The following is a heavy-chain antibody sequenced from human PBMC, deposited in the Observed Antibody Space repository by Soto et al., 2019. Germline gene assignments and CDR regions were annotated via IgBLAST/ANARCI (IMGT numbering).Heavy chain of an antibody. Sequence: PSETLSLTCAVSGGSISSSNWWSWVRQPPGKGLEWIGEIYHSGSTNYNPSLKSRVTISVDKSKNQFSLKLSSVTAADTAVYYCARDKGYCSSTSCYTLYYFGQGTLVPV. CDR1: GGSISSSNW. D-gene: IGHD2-2*02. CDR2: IYHSGST. CDR3: ARDKGYCSSTSCYTLYY. J-gene: IGHJ4*02. V-gene: IGHV4-4*02.